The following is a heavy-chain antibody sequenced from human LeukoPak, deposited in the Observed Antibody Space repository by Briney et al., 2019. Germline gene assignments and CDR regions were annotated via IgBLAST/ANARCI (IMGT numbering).Heavy chain of an antibody. D-gene: IGHD4-17*01. V-gene: IGHV3-30*02. CDR2: IRYDGSNK. Sequence: GGSLRLSCAVSGFTFSSYGMHWVRQAPGKGLEWVAFIRYDGSNKYYADSVKGRFTISRDNSKNTLYLQMNSLRAEDTAVYYCAKDRANYGDFNYYGMDVWGQGTTVTVSS. CDR3: AKDRANYGDFNYYGMDV. J-gene: IGHJ6*02. CDR1: GFTFSSYG.